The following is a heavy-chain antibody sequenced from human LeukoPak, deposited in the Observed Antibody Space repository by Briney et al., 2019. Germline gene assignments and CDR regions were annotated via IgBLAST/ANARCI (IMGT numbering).Heavy chain of an antibody. V-gene: IGHV3-23*01. Sequence: GGSLRLSCAASGFTFSSYVMNWVSQAPGKGLEWVSAISGSGGSTSYADSVKGRFTISRDNSKNTLYLQMNSLRGEDTAVYYCAGRIAAADRVDYWGQGTLVIVSS. CDR1: GFTFSSYV. D-gene: IGHD6-13*01. CDR3: AGRIAAADRVDY. J-gene: IGHJ4*02. CDR2: ISGSGGST.